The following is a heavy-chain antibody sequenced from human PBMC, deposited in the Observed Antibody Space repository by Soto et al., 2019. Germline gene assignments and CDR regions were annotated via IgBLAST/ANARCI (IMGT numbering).Heavy chain of an antibody. CDR1: GYSFTSYW. CDR3: ARPIASSRLLDV. V-gene: IGHV5-10-1*01. J-gene: IGHJ6*02. D-gene: IGHD6-13*01. Sequence: PGESLKISCKGSGYSFTSYWISWVRQMPGKGLEWMGRIDPSDSYTNYSPSFRGHVTISADKSISTAYLQWSSLKASDTAMYYCARPIASSRLLDVWGQGTTVTVS. CDR2: IDPSDSYT.